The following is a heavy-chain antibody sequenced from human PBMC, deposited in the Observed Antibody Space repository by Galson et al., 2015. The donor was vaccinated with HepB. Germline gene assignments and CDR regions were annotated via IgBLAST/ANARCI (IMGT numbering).Heavy chain of an antibody. Sequence: SLRLSCAASGFTFSSYSMNWVRQAPGKGLEWVSYISSSSSTIYYADSVKGRFTISRDNAKNSLYLQMNSLRDEDTAVYYCARVSSRWFGEHHSGVFDYWGQGTLVTVSS. CDR3: ARVSSRWFGEHHSGVFDY. V-gene: IGHV3-48*02. J-gene: IGHJ4*02. D-gene: IGHD3-10*01. CDR2: ISSSSSTI. CDR1: GFTFSSYS.